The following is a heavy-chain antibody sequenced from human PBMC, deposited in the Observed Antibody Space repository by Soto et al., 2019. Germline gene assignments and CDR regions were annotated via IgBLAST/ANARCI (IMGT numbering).Heavy chain of an antibody. V-gene: IGHV4-31*02. Sequence: ASETPCLTCTVSWGPISSGGYYWSWIRQHPGKGLEWIGYIYYSGSTYYNPSLKSRVTISVDTSKNQFSLKLSSVSAADTAVYYCARVPGPWGQGTLVTVSS. CDR1: WGPISSGGYY. CDR3: ARVPGP. J-gene: IGHJ5*02. CDR2: IYYSGST.